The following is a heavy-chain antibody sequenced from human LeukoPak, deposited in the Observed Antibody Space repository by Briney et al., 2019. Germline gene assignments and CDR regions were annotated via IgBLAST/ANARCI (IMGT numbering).Heavy chain of an antibody. V-gene: IGHV3-7*01. D-gene: IGHD3-10*01. CDR1: GFTFTSYW. CDR3: ATQSYGLFDY. CDR2: IKQDGSEK. J-gene: IGHJ4*02. Sequence: GGSLRLSCAASGFTFTSYWMSWVRQAPGKGLEWVANIKQDGSEKYYVDSVKGRFTISRDNAKNSLYLQMNSVRAEDTAVYYCATQSYGLFDYWGQGTLVTVSS.